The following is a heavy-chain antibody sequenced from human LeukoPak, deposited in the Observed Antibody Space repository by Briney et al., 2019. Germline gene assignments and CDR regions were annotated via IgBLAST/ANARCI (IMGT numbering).Heavy chain of an antibody. CDR1: GYTFTSYG. V-gene: IGHV1-18*01. CDR2: ISAYNGNT. CDR3: AREYGTLIPSQAFQLVPTYYYGMDV. Sequence: GASVKVSCKASGYTFTSYGISWVRQAPGQGLEWMGWISAYNGNTNYAQKLQGRVTMTTDTSTSTAYMELRSLRSDDTAVYYCAREYGTLIPSQAFQLVPTYYYGMDVWGQGTTVTVSS. J-gene: IGHJ6*02. D-gene: IGHD6-13*01.